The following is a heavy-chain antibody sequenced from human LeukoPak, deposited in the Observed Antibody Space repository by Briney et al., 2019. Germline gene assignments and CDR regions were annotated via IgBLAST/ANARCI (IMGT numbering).Heavy chain of an antibody. D-gene: IGHD1-1*01. CDR2: IHVSGSN. V-gene: IGHV4-59*13. CDR3: ARLTRRSGNYFDY. J-gene: IGHJ4*02. CDR1: GGSISGYY. Sequence: PSETLSLTCTVSGGSISGYYWSWFRQPPGKGLEWFGYIHVSGSNEDNPSLKSRVTMSIDTSKNQISLKLNSVTAADTAVYYCARLTRRSGNYFDYWGQGTLVTVSS.